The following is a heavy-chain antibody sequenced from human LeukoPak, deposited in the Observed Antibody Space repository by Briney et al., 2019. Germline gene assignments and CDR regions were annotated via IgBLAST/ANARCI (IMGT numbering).Heavy chain of an antibody. CDR2: IYYSGST. V-gene: IGHV4-59*01. Sequence: SETLSLTCTVSGGSISSYYWSWIRQPPGKGLEWIGYIYYSGSTNYNPSLKSRVTISVDTSKNQFSLKLSSVTAADTAIYYCARDPGGSFDYWGQGTLVTVSS. D-gene: IGHD1-26*01. CDR1: GGSISSYY. J-gene: IGHJ4*02. CDR3: ARDPGGSFDY.